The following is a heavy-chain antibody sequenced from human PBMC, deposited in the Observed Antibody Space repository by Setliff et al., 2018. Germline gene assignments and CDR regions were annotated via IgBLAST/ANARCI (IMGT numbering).Heavy chain of an antibody. J-gene: IGHJ6*02. CDR3: AREGYYNFWSGFMDV. D-gene: IGHD3-3*01. CDR2: INHSGST. Sequence: SETLSLTCAVYGGSFSGYYWSWIRQPPGKGLEWIGEINHSGSTNYNPSLKSRVTISVDTSKNQFSLKLSSVTAADTAVYYCAREGYYNFWSGFMDVWGQGTTVTVSS. V-gene: IGHV4-34*01. CDR1: GGSFSGYY.